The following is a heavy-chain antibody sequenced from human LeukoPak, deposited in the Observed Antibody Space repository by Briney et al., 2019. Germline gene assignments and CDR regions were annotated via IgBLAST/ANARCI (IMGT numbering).Heavy chain of an antibody. CDR3: ASPRGAYSSSWYARD. D-gene: IGHD6-13*01. CDR1: GFTFSSYA. V-gene: IGHV3-30-3*01. J-gene: IGHJ4*02. CDR2: ISYDGSNK. Sequence: PGGSLRLSCAASGFTFSSYAMHWVRQAPGKGLEWVAVISYDGSNKYYADSVKGRFTISRDNSKNTLYLQMNSLRAEDTAVYYCASPRGAYSSSWYARDWGQGTLVTVSS.